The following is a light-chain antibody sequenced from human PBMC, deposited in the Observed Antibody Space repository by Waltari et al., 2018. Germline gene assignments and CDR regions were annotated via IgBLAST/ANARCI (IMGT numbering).Light chain of an antibody. J-gene: IGLJ2*01. CDR3: SSWTTSDTRKVI. CDR2: EVT. CDR1: SGDVGGYDY. Sequence: QSALTQPASVSGSPGQSITISCTGTSGDVGGYDYVSWYQQHPGKAPKLVIYEVTNRPSGISDRFSGSKSGTTASLSISGLQAEDEADYFCSSWTTSDTRKVIFGGGTKLTVL. V-gene: IGLV2-14*01.